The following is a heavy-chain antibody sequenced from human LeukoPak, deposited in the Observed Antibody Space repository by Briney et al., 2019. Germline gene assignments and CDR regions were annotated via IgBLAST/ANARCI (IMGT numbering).Heavy chain of an antibody. V-gene: IGHV4-30-4*08. D-gene: IGHD3-22*01. CDR2: IYYSGST. CDR3: ARESRLHDSSDAFDI. CDR1: GGSISSGDYY. J-gene: IGHJ3*02. Sequence: PSETLSLTCTVSGGSISSGDYYWSWIRQPPGKGLEWIGYIYYSGSTYYNPSLKSRVTTSVDTSKNQFSLKLSSVTAADTAVYYCARESRLHDSSDAFDIWGQGTMVTVSS.